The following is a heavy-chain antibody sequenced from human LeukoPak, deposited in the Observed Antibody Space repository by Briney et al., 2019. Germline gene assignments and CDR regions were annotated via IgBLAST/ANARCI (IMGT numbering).Heavy chain of an antibody. CDR1: GFTFSSYA. V-gene: IGHV3-23*01. D-gene: IGHD2-15*01. J-gene: IGHJ4*02. CDR3: AKTGRAIVVVVAATN. CDR2: ISGSGGST. Sequence: PGGSLRLSCAASGFTFSSYAMSWVRQAPGKGLEWVSAISGSGGSTYYADSVKGRFTISRDNSQHTLYLQMNRLRAEDTAVYYCAKTGRAIVVVVAATNWGQGTLVTVSS.